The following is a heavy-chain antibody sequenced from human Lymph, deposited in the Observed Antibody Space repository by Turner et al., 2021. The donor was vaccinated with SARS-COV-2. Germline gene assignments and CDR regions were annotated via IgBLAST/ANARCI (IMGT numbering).Heavy chain of an antibody. CDR3: ARLPIARGYSGYDFYYFDY. J-gene: IGHJ4*02. CDR1: GYSFPTYW. Sequence: EVQLVQSGAEVKKPGESLKISCKGSGYSFPTYWIGWVRQMPGKGREWMGIIYPGDSDTRYSPSFQGKVTISADKSISTAYLQWSSLKASDTAMYYCARLPIARGYSGYDFYYFDYWGQGTLVTVSS. CDR2: IYPGDSDT. V-gene: IGHV5-51*01. D-gene: IGHD5-12*01.